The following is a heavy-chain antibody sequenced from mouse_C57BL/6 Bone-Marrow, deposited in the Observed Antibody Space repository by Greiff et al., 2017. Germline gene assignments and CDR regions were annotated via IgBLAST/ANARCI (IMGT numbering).Heavy chain of an antibody. J-gene: IGHJ4*01. D-gene: IGHD3-1*01. CDR2: IFPGSGST. CDR3: ARVGGRAMDY. Sequence: QVQLQQSGAELMKPGASVKLSCKATGYTFTGYWIEWVKQRPGHGLEWIGEIFPGSGSTNYNEQFKGKATFTADTSSNTAYLQLSSLTTEDSAIYYCARVGGRAMDYWGQGTSVTVSS. V-gene: IGHV1-9*01. CDR1: GYTFTGYW.